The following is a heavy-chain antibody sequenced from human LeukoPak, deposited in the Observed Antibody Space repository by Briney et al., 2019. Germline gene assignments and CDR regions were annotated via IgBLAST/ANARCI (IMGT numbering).Heavy chain of an antibody. CDR3: ARAGYCSGGRCYGGDY. Sequence: GGSLRLSCAASGFTFSTYSMNWVRQAPGKVLEWISHINREIGTIYYADSVKGRFTVSRDNDKNSLYLQMNSLRGEDTAVYYCARAGYCSGGRCYGGDYWGQGTLVTVSS. CDR1: GFTFSTYS. V-gene: IGHV3-48*01. D-gene: IGHD2-15*01. CDR2: INREIGTI. J-gene: IGHJ4*02.